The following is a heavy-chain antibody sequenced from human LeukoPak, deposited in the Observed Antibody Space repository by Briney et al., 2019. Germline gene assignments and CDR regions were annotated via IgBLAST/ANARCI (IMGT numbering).Heavy chain of an antibody. V-gene: IGHV3-21*01. CDR1: GFTFSSYS. D-gene: IGHD3-3*01. CDR3: ARPEGDFWSGYMKFDY. J-gene: IGHJ4*02. CDR2: ISSSSSYI. Sequence: GGSLRLSCAASGFTFSSYSMNWVRQAPGKGLEWVSSISSSSSYIYYADSVKGRFTISRDNSKNTLYLQMNSLRTEDTVVYYCARPEGDFWSGYMKFDYWGQGSLVAVSS.